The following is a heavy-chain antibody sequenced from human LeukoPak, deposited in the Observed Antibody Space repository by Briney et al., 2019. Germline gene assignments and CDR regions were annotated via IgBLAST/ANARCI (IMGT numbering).Heavy chain of an antibody. V-gene: IGHV4-61*02. J-gene: IGHJ4*02. CDR1: GGSISSGSYY. Sequence: SQTLSLTCTVSGGSISSGSYYWSCIRQPAGKGLECIGRIYTSGSTNYNPSLKSRVTISVDTSKNQFSLKLSSVTAADTAVYYCARGGPNSSGWRIDYWGQGTLVTVSS. CDR3: ARGGPNSSGWRIDY. D-gene: IGHD6-19*01. CDR2: IYTSGST.